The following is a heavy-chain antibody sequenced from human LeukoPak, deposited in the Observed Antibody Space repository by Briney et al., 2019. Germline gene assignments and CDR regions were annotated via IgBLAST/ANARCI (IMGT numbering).Heavy chain of an antibody. V-gene: IGHV3-9*01. CDR2: ISWNSGSI. CDR1: GFTFDDYA. Sequence: GGSLRLSCAASGFTFDDYAMHWVRQAPGKGLEWVSGISWNSGSIGYADSVKGRFTISRDNAKNSLCLQMNSLRAEDTALYYCAKARSGGVIVPRYFDYWGQGTLVTVSS. CDR3: AKARSGGVIVPRYFDY. J-gene: IGHJ4*02. D-gene: IGHD3-16*02.